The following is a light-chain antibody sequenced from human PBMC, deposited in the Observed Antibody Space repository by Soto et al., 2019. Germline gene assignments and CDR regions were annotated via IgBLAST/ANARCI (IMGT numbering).Light chain of an antibody. Sequence: QSALTQPPSVSGSPGQSVTISCTGTSSDVGSYNRVSWYQQPPGTAPKLMIYEVSNRPSGVPDRFSGSKSGNTASLTISGLQAEDEADYYCSSYTSSQSVVFGGGTQLTVL. CDR3: SSYTSSQSVV. V-gene: IGLV2-18*02. J-gene: IGLJ2*01. CDR1: SSDVGSYNR. CDR2: EVS.